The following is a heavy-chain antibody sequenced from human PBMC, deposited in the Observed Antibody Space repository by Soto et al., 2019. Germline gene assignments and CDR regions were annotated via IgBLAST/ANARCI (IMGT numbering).Heavy chain of an antibody. D-gene: IGHD3-22*01. CDR3: ARHRYYYDSSGYYLYYFDY. Sequence: SETLSLTCTVSGGSISSSSYYWGWIRQPPGKGQEWIGSIYYSGSTYYNPSLKSRVTISVDTSKNHFSLKLSSVTAADTAVYYCARHRYYYDSSGYYLYYFDYWGQGTLVTVSS. V-gene: IGHV4-39*01. CDR2: IYYSGST. CDR1: GGSISSSSYY. J-gene: IGHJ4*02.